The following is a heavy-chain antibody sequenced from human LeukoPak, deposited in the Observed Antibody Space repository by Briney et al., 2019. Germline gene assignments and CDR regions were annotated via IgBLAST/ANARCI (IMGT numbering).Heavy chain of an antibody. D-gene: IGHD6-13*01. CDR1: GGSIIGYY. CDR2: IYYSGGT. V-gene: IGHV4-59*06. J-gene: IGHJ2*01. Sequence: SETLSLTCTVSGGSIIGYYWTWIRQPPGKGLEWIGYIYYSGGTYYNPSLKSRVTISVDTSKNQFSLKLSSVTAADTAVYYCARSRIAAAGSTWYFDLWGRGTLVTVSS. CDR3: ARSRIAAAGSTWYFDL.